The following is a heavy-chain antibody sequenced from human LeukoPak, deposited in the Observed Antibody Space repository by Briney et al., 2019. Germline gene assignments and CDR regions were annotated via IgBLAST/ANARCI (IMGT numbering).Heavy chain of an antibody. CDR2: IIPIFGTA. Sequence: GASVKVSCKASGGTFSSYAISWVRQAPGQGLEWMGGIIPIFGTANYAQKFQGRVTITTDESTSTAYMELSSLRSEDTAVYYCAGGSYYPDYFQHWGQGTLVTVSS. CDR1: GGTFSSYA. D-gene: IGHD1-26*01. J-gene: IGHJ1*01. CDR3: AGGSYYPDYFQH. V-gene: IGHV1-69*05.